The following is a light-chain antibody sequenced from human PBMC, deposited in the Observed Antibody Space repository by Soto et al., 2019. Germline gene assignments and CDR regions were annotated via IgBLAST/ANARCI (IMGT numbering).Light chain of an antibody. Sequence: QSALTQAASVSGSPGQSITISCTGTSRDVGHYNYVSWYQHHPGKAPKLIIYEVTNQPSGVSDRFSGSRSGNTAFLTISGLQAEDEAHYYCSSYTSSNTGVFGGGTKLTVL. CDR2: EVT. V-gene: IGLV2-14*01. CDR3: SSYTSSNTGV. CDR1: SRDVGHYNY. J-gene: IGLJ3*02.